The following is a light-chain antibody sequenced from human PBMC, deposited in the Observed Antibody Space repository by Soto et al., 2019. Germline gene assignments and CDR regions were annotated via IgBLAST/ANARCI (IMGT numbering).Light chain of an antibody. CDR3: QQSYNTPWT. Sequence: DIQMTQSPSSLSASVGDRVTITCRASQSISSYLNWYQQKPGKAPKLLIYAASSLQSGVPSRFSGSESGTDFTLTISSLQPEDSATYYCQQSYNTPWTFGQGTKVDIK. CDR1: QSISSY. V-gene: IGKV1-39*01. J-gene: IGKJ1*01. CDR2: AAS.